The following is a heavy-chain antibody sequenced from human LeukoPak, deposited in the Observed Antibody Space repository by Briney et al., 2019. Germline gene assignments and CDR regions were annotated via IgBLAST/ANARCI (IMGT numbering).Heavy chain of an antibody. J-gene: IGHJ4*02. Sequence: ASVKVSCKASGYTFTGYDLRWVRQAPGQGLEWVGWINPNSGGTTYQGRVTMTRDTSISTVYMELSRLTSDDTAVYYCSREDYWGQGTLVTVSS. CDR1: GYTFTGYD. V-gene: IGHV1-2*02. CDR2: INPNSGGT. CDR3: SREDY.